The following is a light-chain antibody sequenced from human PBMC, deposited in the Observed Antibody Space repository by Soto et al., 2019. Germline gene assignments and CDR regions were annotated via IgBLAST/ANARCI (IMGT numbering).Light chain of an antibody. J-gene: IGKJ4*01. CDR1: QSVGSS. CDR3: QQHNGWPLT. CDR2: GAS. V-gene: IGKV3-15*01. Sequence: EIVMTQSPATLSVSPGERATLSCRGSQSVGSSLAWYQQKPGQAPRLLIYGASTRATGVPARFSGSGSGTEFTFTISSRQSEDFAVYYCQQHNGWPLTFGGGTKVEI.